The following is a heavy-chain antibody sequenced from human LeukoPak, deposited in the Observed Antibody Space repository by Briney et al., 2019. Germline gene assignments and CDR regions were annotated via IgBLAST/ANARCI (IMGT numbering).Heavy chain of an antibody. J-gene: IGHJ4*02. D-gene: IGHD4-17*01. CDR1: GYTFTSYA. Sequence: ASVKVSCKASGYTFTSYAMHWVRQAPGQRLEWMGWINAGNGNTKYSQKFQGRVTITRDTSASTAYMELSSLRSEDTAVYYCARDHTDYGDYGIFDYWGQGTLVTVSS. CDR2: INAGNGNT. CDR3: ARDHTDYGDYGIFDY. V-gene: IGHV1-3*01.